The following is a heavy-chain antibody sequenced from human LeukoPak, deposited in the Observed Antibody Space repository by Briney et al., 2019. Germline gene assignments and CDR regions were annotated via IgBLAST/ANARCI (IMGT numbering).Heavy chain of an antibody. V-gene: IGHV3-53*01. CDR1: GFTVSDNY. D-gene: IGHD3-22*01. Sequence: SGGSLRLSCAASGFTVSDNYMSWVRQAPGKGLEWVSVIYSGGSTYYADSVKGRFTISRDNSKNTLYLQMNSLRAEDTAVYYCARDSSGGNYYDSSGYYYEDYWGQGTLVTVSS. CDR2: IYSGGST. CDR3: ARDSSGGNYYDSSGYYYEDY. J-gene: IGHJ4*02.